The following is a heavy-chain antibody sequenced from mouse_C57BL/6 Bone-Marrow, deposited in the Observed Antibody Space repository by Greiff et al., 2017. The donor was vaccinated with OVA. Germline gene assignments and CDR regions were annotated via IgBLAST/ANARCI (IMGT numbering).Heavy chain of an antibody. V-gene: IGHV8-8*01. Sequence: QVTLKVCGPGILQPSQTLSLTCSFSGFSLSTFGMGVGWIRQPSGKGLEWLAHIWWDDDKYYNPALKSRLTISKDTSKNQLFLKIANVDTADTATYYCARIKGVWLPFSYYFDYWGQGTTLTVSS. D-gene: IGHD2-2*01. CDR3: ARIKGVWLPFSYYFDY. J-gene: IGHJ2*01. CDR1: GFSLSTFGMG. CDR2: IWWDDDK.